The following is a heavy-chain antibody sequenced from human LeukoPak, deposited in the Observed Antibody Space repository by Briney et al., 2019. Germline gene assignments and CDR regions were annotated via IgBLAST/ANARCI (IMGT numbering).Heavy chain of an antibody. D-gene: IGHD5-18*01. CDR3: AKDGALLQIYPTYFDF. V-gene: IGHV3-23*01. CDR1: GFTFSNYA. CDR2: MSATGGTA. Sequence: GGSLRLSCAASGFTFSNYAMSWVRQAPGKGLERVSTMSATGGTAFYADSVKGRFTISRDQSKATLFLRMTSLRGEDTAVYYCAKDGALLQIYPTYFDFWGQGTLVSVSS. J-gene: IGHJ4*02.